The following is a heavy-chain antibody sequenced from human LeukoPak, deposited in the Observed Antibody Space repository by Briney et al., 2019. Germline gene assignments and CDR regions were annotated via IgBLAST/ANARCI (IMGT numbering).Heavy chain of an antibody. CDR1: GFTLSNAW. Sequence: GGSLRLSCAASGFTLSNAWMSWVRQAPGKGLEWVGRIKRKTDGGATDYAAPVKGRFTIFRDDSKDTLYLQMNSLETEDTAVYYCTTEYRHSSGWYGAFDIWGQGTMVTVSS. CDR3: TTEYRHSSGWYGAFDI. V-gene: IGHV3-15*01. CDR2: IKRKTDGGAT. J-gene: IGHJ3*02. D-gene: IGHD6-19*01.